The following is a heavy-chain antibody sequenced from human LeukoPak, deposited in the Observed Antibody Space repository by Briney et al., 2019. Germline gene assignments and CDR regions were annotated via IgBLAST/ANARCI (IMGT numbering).Heavy chain of an antibody. CDR1: GGSISSSSYY. J-gene: IGHJ3*02. V-gene: IGHV4-39*07. CDR3: ARDYIEGAFDI. CDR2: IYYSGST. D-gene: IGHD1-26*01. Sequence: SETLSLTCTVSGGSISSSSYYWGWIRQPPGKGLEWIGSIYYSGSTYYNPSLKSRVTISVDTSKNQFSLKLSSVTAADTAVYYCARDYIEGAFDIWGQGTMVTVSS.